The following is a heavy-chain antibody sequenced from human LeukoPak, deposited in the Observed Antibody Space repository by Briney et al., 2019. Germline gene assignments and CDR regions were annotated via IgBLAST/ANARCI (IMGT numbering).Heavy chain of an antibody. D-gene: IGHD3-16*01. Sequence: SDTLSLTCTVSGGSISSYYWSWIRQPPGKGLEWIGYIYYSGSTNYTPSLKSRVPISVDTSKNQFSLKLSSVTAADTAVYCCARETSQKGAHYMDVWGKGTTVTISS. CDR3: ARETSQKGAHYMDV. J-gene: IGHJ6*03. V-gene: IGHV4-59*01. CDR1: GGSISSYY. CDR2: IYYSGST.